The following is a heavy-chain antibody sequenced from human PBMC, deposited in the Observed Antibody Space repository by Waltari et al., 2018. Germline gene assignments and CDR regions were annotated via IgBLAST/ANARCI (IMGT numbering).Heavy chain of an antibody. CDR2: VHYSEST. Sequence: QVQLQESGPGLVKPWETLSLTCSVPGDSFRSYYWSWIRQPPGKGLEWIGYVHYSESTSYNPSLNSRVTISVDTSKNQFSLKLTSVTAADTAVYFCARAPHNWNYWYFDLWGRGTLVTVSS. J-gene: IGHJ2*01. D-gene: IGHD1-20*01. V-gene: IGHV4-59*01. CDR1: GDSFRSYY. CDR3: ARAPHNWNYWYFDL.